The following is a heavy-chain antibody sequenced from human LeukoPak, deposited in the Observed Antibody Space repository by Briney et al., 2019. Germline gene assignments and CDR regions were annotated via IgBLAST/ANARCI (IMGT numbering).Heavy chain of an antibody. D-gene: IGHD2-15*01. Sequence: ASVKVSCKASGYTLTSYYMHWVRQAPGQGLEWMGIINPSGGSTSYAQKFQGRVTMTRDTSTSTVYMELSSLRSEDTAVYYCAREQDIVVVVAGSDAFDIWGQGTMVTVSS. J-gene: IGHJ3*02. CDR3: AREQDIVVVVAGSDAFDI. V-gene: IGHV1-46*01. CDR2: INPSGGST. CDR1: GYTLTSYY.